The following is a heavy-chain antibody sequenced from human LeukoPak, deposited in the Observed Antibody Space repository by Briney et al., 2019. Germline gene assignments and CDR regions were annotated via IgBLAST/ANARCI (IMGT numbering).Heavy chain of an antibody. CDR1: GGTFSSYA. CDR2: IIPILGIA. Sequence: SVKVSCKASGGTFSSYAISWVRQAPGQGLEWMGRIIPILGIANYAQKFQGRVTITADKSTSAAYMELSSLRSEDTAVYYCARDPPGGDAYWGQGTLVTVSS. D-gene: IGHD1-14*01. J-gene: IGHJ4*02. CDR3: ARDPPGGDAY. V-gene: IGHV1-69*04.